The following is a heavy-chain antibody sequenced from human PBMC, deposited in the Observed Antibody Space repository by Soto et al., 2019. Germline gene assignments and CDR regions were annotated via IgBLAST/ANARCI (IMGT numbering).Heavy chain of an antibody. Sequence: GGSLRLSCAASGFTFSSYGMHWVRQAPGKGLEWVAVISYDGSNKYYADSVKGRFTISRDNSKNTLYLQMNSLRAEDTAVYYCAKEVPYSNYNPYYYHGMDVWGQGTTVTVS. J-gene: IGHJ6*02. CDR2: ISYDGSNK. V-gene: IGHV3-30*18. D-gene: IGHD4-4*01. CDR1: GFTFSSYG. CDR3: AKEVPYSNYNPYYYHGMDV.